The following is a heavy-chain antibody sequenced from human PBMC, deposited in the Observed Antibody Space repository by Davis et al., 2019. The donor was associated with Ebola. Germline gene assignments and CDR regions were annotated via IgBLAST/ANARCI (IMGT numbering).Heavy chain of an antibody. CDR2: IDWDDDK. D-gene: IGHD3-22*01. CDR1: GFSLSTSGMC. J-gene: IGHJ4*02. CDR3: ARIRLGVNYYDSSGKEATNWGPRYYFDY. Sequence: SGPTLVKPTQTLTLTCTFSGFSLSTSGMCVSWIRQPPGKALEWLARIDWDDDKYYSTSLKTRLTISKDTSKNQVVLTMTNMDPVDTATYYCARIRLGVNYYDSSGKEATNWGPRYYFDYWGQGTLVTVSS. V-gene: IGHV2-70*11.